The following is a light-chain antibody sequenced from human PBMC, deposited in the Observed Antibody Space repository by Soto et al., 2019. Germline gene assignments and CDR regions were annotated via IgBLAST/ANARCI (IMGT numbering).Light chain of an antibody. V-gene: IGLV2-11*01. CDR3: CSYAGSYTWV. CDR2: DVS. Sequence: QSALTQPRSVSGSPGQSVTISCTGTSSDIGDYNYVSWYQQHPGKAPKFIIYDVSKRPSGVPDRFSGSKSGNTASLTISGLQSEDEADYYCCSYAGSYTWVFGGGTQLTVL. CDR1: SSDIGDYNY. J-gene: IGLJ3*02.